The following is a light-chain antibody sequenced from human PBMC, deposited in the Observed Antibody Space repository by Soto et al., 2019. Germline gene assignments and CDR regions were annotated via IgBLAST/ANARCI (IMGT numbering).Light chain of an antibody. J-gene: IGLJ1*01. CDR1: SSDVGSYNL. Sequence: QSVLTQPASVSGSPGQSITISCAGTSSDVGSYNLVSWYQQHPGKAPKVMISDVSKRPSGVSDRFSGSKSGSTASLTISGLQAEDEADYYCCSYAGSTTFYVFGTGTKLTVL. CDR3: CSYAGSTTFYV. CDR2: DVS. V-gene: IGLV2-23*02.